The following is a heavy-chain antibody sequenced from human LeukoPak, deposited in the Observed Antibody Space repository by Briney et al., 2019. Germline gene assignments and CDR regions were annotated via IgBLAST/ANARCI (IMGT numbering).Heavy chain of an antibody. D-gene: IGHD3-16*01. Sequence: ASVKVSCKASGYTFTSYGISWVRQAPGQGLEWMGWISAYNGNTNYAQKLQGRVTITADKSTSTAYMELSSLRSEDTAVYYCASSPRGATEFDYWGQGTLVTVSS. V-gene: IGHV1-18*01. J-gene: IGHJ4*02. CDR3: ASSPRGATEFDY. CDR2: ISAYNGNT. CDR1: GYTFTSYG.